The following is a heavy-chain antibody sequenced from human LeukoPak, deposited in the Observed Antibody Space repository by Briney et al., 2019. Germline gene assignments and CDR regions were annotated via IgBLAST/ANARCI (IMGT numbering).Heavy chain of an antibody. D-gene: IGHD3-22*01. CDR1: GYTFTSYG. J-gene: IGHJ4*02. Sequence: GASVKVSCKASGYTFTSYGISWVRQATGQGLEWMGWISAYNGNTNYAQKLQGRVTMTTDTSTSTAYMELRSLRSDDTAVYYCARGYYYDSSGYGPWGYWGQGTLVTVSS. V-gene: IGHV1-18*01. CDR3: ARGYYYDSSGYGPWGY. CDR2: ISAYNGNT.